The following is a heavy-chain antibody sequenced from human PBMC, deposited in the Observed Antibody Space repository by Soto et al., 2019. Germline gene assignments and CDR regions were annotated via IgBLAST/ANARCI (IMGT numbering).Heavy chain of an antibody. Sequence: EVQLVEAGGGLVQPGRSLRLSCAASGFTFDDYAMHWVRQAPGKGLEWVSGISWNSGSIGYADSVKGRFTISRDNAKSSGYRQMNRLRAEDQALYYCAKGGQLLTEGGGYWGQGTLVTVSS. V-gene: IGHV3-9*01. CDR3: AKGGQLLTEGGGY. D-gene: IGHD2-2*01. J-gene: IGHJ4*02. CDR2: ISWNSGSI. CDR1: GFTFDDYA.